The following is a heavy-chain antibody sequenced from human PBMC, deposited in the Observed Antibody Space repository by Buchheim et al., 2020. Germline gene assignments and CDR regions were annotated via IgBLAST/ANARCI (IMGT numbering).Heavy chain of an antibody. Sequence: EVQVVESGGGLVQPGGSLRLSCAASGFTFSSYAMTWVRQAPGKGLEWVSTIFNTAGGTYYADSVKGRFTIPRDNSQNMGYLQMNTLGAEDTALYYCARRMTFGATPGLDPWGQGTL. D-gene: IGHD3/OR15-3a*01. CDR1: GFTFSSYA. CDR3: ARRMTFGATPGLDP. V-gene: IGHV3-23*04. J-gene: IGHJ5*02. CDR2: IFNTAGGT.